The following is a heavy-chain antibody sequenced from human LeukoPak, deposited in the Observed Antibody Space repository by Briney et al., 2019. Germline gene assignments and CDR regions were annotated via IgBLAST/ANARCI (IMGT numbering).Heavy chain of an antibody. CDR1: GYTYTTDG. J-gene: IGHJ4*02. CDR3: ACGDDNFDY. Sequence: ASVKVSCKASGYTYTTDGISWVRQAPGQGLEWMGIINPSGGSTSYAQKFQGRVTMTRDTSTSTVYMELSSLRSEDTAVYYCACGDDNFDYWGQGTLVTVSS. D-gene: IGHD2-21*02. V-gene: IGHV1-46*01. CDR2: INPSGGST.